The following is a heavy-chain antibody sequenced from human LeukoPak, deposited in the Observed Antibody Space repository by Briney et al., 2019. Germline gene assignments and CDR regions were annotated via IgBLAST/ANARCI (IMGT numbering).Heavy chain of an antibody. CDR1: GGSISSYY. D-gene: IGHD2-8*02. J-gene: IGHJ4*02. Sequence: PSETLSLTCTVSGGSISSYYWSWIRQPAGKGLEWIGRIYTSGSTNYNPSLKSRVTMSVDTSKNQFSLKLSSVTAADTAVYYCARGGYCTGGVCYLDYWGQGTLATVSA. CDR2: IYTSGST. V-gene: IGHV4-4*07. CDR3: ARGGYCTGGVCYLDY.